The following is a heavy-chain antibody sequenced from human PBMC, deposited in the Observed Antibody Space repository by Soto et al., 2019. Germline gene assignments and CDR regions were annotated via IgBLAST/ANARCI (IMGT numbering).Heavy chain of an antibody. D-gene: IGHD4-17*01. CDR3: ARRNGDYGGLDY. V-gene: IGHV1-8*01. J-gene: IGHJ4*02. Sequence: QVQLVQSGAEVKKPGASVKVSCKASGYTFTSYDINWVRQATGQGLEWMGWMNPNSGNTDYAQKFRGRVTMTRDTSKRTAYMELRGLTSAETAVYYWARRNGDYGGLDYWGLGTLVTVSS. CDR1: GYTFTSYD. CDR2: MNPNSGNT.